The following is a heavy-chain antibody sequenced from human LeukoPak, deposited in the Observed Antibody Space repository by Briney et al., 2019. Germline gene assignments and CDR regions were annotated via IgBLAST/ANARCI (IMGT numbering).Heavy chain of an antibody. D-gene: IGHD3-10*01. V-gene: IGHV4-39*01. CDR1: GVSISSSNSY. CDR3: ARRAHYYGSGSYYNHNWFDP. J-gene: IGHJ5*02. Sequence: SETLSLTCTVSGVSISSSNSYWGWIRQPPGKGLEWIGSIYYSGNTYYNASLKSQVSISIDTSKNQFSLRLTSVTAADTAVYYCARRAHYYGSGSYYNHNWFDPWGQGTLVTVSS. CDR2: IYYSGNT.